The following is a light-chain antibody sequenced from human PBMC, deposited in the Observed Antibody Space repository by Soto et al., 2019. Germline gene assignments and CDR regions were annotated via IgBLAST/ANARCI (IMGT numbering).Light chain of an antibody. J-gene: IGLJ3*02. CDR1: SSDVGAYNY. Sequence: QSVLTQPPSASGSPGQSVTISCTGTSSDVGAYNYVSWYQQYPGKAPKLMIYEVSKRPSGVPDRFSGSKSGKTASLTVSGLHPEDEADYYCTSYAGSDIWVFGGGTQLTVL. V-gene: IGLV2-8*01. CDR3: TSYAGSDIWV. CDR2: EVS.